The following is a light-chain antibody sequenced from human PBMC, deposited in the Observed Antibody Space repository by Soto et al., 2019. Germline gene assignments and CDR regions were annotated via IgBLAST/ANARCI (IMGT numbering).Light chain of an antibody. J-gene: IGKJ4*01. CDR2: GAS. Sequence: IHMTQSPSSLSASVGDRVTITCRASETISHYLNWYQQKAGKAPKLLIYGASKLQSGVPSRFSGSGSGTDFTLTITSLQTEDFATYYCQQRSSTPLTFGGGTKVDIK. CDR3: QQRSSTPLT. CDR1: ETISHY. V-gene: IGKV1-39*01.